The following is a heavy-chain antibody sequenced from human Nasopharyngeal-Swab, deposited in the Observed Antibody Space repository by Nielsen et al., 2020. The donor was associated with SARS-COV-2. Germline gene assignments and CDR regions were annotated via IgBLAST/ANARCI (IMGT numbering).Heavy chain of an antibody. D-gene: IGHD1-26*01. Sequence: GSLRLSCTVSGGSISSGSIRRYYWSWIRQPPGKGLEWIGYFSYTGITNYNPSLKSRVTISVDMSKNQFSLKLSSVAAADTAVYYCAREVVGGLVDSWGQGTLVTVSS. J-gene: IGHJ4*02. CDR1: GGSISSGSIRRYY. V-gene: IGHV4-61*01. CDR3: AREVVGGLVDS. CDR2: FSYTGIT.